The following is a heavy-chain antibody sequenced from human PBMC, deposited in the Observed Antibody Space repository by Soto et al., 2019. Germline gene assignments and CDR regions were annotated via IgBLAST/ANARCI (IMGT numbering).Heavy chain of an antibody. D-gene: IGHD1-1*01. CDR1: GFTFINYA. V-gene: IGHV3-23*01. Sequence: EVQLLESGGGLVQPGGSLRLSCVGSGFTFINYAMNWVRQTPGKGLEWVSTISGGGDRTFDADTVKGRFTISRDNSKNTVYLPMNSLRADDTAVYYCARKVLGSTSRPDWWYFDLWGRGTLVTVPS. CDR2: ISGGGDRT. J-gene: IGHJ2*01. CDR3: ARKVLGSTSRPDWWYFDL.